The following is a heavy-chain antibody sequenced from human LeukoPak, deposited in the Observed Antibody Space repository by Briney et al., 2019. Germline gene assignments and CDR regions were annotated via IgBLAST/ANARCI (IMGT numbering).Heavy chain of an antibody. Sequence: ASVKVSCKVSGYTLTELSMHWVRQAPGKGLEWMGGFDPEDGETIYAQKFQGRVTMTEDTSTDTAYMELSSLRSEDTAVYYCAGDLVHCSSTGCYTPSYYYYYGMDVWGQGTTVTVSS. D-gene: IGHD2-2*02. V-gene: IGHV1-24*01. CDR2: FDPEDGET. CDR3: AGDLVHCSSTGCYTPSYYYYYGMDV. J-gene: IGHJ6*02. CDR1: GYTLTELS.